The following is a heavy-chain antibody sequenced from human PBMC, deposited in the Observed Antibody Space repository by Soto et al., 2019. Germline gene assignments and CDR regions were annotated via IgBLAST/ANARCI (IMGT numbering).Heavy chain of an antibody. CDR3: AREPEYCSGGSCYSDFRDAFDI. CDR2: ISSSSSTI. CDR1: GFTFSSYS. V-gene: IGHV3-48*01. J-gene: IGHJ3*02. Sequence: PGGSLRLSCAASGFTFSSYSMNWVRQAPGKGLEWVSYISSSSSTIYYADSVKGRFTISRDNAKNSLYLQMNSLRAEDTAVYYCAREPEYCSGGSCYSDFRDAFDIWGQGTMVTVSS. D-gene: IGHD2-15*01.